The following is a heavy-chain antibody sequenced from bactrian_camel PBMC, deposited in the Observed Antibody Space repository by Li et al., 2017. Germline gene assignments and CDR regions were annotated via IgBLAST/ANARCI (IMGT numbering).Heavy chain of an antibody. V-gene: IGHV3S53*01. D-gene: IGHD7*01. CDR2: IDSDGST. Sequence: HVQLVESGGGSVQAGGSLRLSCAASGDTNSRYCMGWFRKVPGKEREGVAAIDSDGSTSYADSVKGRFTVSQDNAKNTLYLQLNSPKIEDTAIYFCVKGGGTWLGKPYYFGQGTQVTVS. J-gene: IGHJ4*01. CDR1: GDTNSRYC. CDR3: VKGGGTWLGKPYY.